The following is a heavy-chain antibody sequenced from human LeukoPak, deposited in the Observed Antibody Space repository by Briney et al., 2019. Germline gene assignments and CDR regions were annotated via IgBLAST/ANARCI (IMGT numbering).Heavy chain of an antibody. CDR2: IYYSGST. CDR1: GGSIISHY. J-gene: IGHJ6*02. Sequence: SEPLSLTCTVSGGSIISHYWSWIRPPPGKGLEWIGYIYYSGSTNYNPSLKSRVTISVDTSKNQFSLKLSSATAADTAVYYCARHSPRGANYYHGMDVWGQGTTVTVSS. V-gene: IGHV4-59*08. D-gene: IGHD3-16*01. CDR3: ARHSPRGANYYHGMDV.